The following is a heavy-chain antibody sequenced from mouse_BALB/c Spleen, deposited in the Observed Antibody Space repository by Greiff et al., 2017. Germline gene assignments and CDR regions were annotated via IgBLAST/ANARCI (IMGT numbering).Heavy chain of an antibody. D-gene: IGHD1-1*01. CDR3: ARRFTSNYCEY. CDR2: ISNGGGST. CDR1: GFTFSSYT. V-gene: IGHV5-12-2*01. J-gene: IGHJ2*01. Sequence: EVKLMESGGGLVQPGGSLKLSCAASGFTFSSYTMSWVRQTPEKRLEWVAYISNGGGSTYYPDTVKGRFTISRDNAKNTLYMQRSSLKSEDTAMYDCARRFTSNYCEYWGEGTTLTVAS.